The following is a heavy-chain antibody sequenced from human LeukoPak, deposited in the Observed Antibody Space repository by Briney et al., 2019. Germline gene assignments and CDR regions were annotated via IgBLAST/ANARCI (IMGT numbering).Heavy chain of an antibody. CDR2: INPNSGGT. CDR1: GYTFTGYY. Sequence: ASVKVSCKASGYTFTGYYLHWVRQAPGQGLEWMGRINPNSGGTNYAQKFQGRVTMTRDTSISTAYMELSRLTSDDMAVYYCARGGPLGIVVTINNWFDPWGQGTLVTVSS. CDR3: ARGGPLGIVVTINNWFDP. D-gene: IGHD6-19*01. J-gene: IGHJ5*02. V-gene: IGHV1-2*06.